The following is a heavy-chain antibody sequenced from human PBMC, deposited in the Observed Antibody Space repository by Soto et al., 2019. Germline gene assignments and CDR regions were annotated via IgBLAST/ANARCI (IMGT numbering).Heavy chain of an antibody. CDR3: ARDTDYDFWSGPPSYVMDV. CDR1: GGSISSGDYY. CDR2: IYYSGST. J-gene: IGHJ6*02. Sequence: QVQLQESGPGLVKPSQTLSLTCTVSGGSISSGDYYWSWIRQPPGKGLEWIGYIYYSGSTYYNPCLKRRVTISVDTSKNQFSLKLSSVTAADTAVYYCARDTDYDFWSGPPSYVMDVWGQGTTVTVSS. V-gene: IGHV4-30-4*01. D-gene: IGHD3-3*01.